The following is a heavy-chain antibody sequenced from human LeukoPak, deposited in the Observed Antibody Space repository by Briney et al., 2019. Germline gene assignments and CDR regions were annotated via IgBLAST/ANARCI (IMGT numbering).Heavy chain of an antibody. D-gene: IGHD6-13*01. CDR3: ARDRPAAPNWFDP. CDR1: GYTFTGYG. J-gene: IGHJ5*02. V-gene: IGHV1-18*01. Sequence: GASVKVSCKASGYTFTGYGISWVRQAPGQGLEWMGWISAYNGNTNYAQKLQGRFTITTDTSTSTAYMELRSLRSDDTAVDYCARDRPAAPNWFDPWGQGTLVTVSS. CDR2: ISAYNGNT.